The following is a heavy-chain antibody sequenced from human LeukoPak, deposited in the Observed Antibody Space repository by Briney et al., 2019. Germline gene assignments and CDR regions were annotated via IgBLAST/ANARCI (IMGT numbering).Heavy chain of an antibody. J-gene: IGHJ3*02. CDR1: GYTFTSYY. V-gene: IGHV1-46*01. Sequence: GASVKVSCKASGYTFTSYYMHWVRQAPGQGLEWKGIINPSGGSTSYAQKFQGRVTMTRDMSTSTVYMELSSLRSEDTAVYYCARDLVRIAAAGSTGAFDIWGQGTMVTVSS. CDR2: INPSGGST. D-gene: IGHD6-13*01. CDR3: ARDLVRIAAAGSTGAFDI.